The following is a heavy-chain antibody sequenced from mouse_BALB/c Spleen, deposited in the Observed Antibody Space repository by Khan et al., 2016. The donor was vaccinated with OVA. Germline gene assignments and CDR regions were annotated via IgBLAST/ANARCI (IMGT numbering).Heavy chain of an antibody. CDR3: TRGGYYGKSLFAY. D-gene: IGHD2-1*01. CDR2: IYPGSGST. Sequence: LQQSGSELVRPGASVKLSCKASGYTFTSYWMHWVKQRHGQGLEWIGNIYPGSGSTNYDEMFKSKGTLTVDTSSSTTYMHLSSLTSEDSAVYYWTRGGYYGKSLFAYWGQGTLVTVSA. V-gene: IGHV1S22*01. CDR1: GYTFTSYW. J-gene: IGHJ3*01.